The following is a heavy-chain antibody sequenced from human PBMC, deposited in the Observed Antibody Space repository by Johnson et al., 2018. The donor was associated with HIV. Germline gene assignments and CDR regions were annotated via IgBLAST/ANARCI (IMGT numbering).Heavy chain of an antibody. CDR2: IYTGGNT. D-gene: IGHD6-6*01. J-gene: IGHJ3*02. V-gene: IGHV3-66*01. Sequence: VQLVESGGGVVQPGGSLRLSCAASGFTVTSHYMSWVRQAPGMGLEWVSVIYTGGNTYYANSVKDRFTISRDISKNTLYLEMNIMRAEDTAVYYCAKKRSVLAARLGDGFDIWGQGTMGTVSS. CDR1: GFTVTSHY. CDR3: AKKRSVLAARLGDGFDI.